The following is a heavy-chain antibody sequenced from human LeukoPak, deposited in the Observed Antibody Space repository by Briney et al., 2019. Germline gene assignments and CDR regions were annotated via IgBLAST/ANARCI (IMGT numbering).Heavy chain of an antibody. D-gene: IGHD1-26*01. Sequence: ASVNVSCKASGGTFSSYAISWVRQAPGQGIEWMGGIIPIFGTANYAQTFPGRVRITADESTSTAYLELSSLRSEDTAVYYCARSPLEWELLDYWGQGTLVTVSS. J-gene: IGHJ4*02. CDR1: GGTFSSYA. CDR3: ARSPLEWELLDY. V-gene: IGHV1-69*13. CDR2: IIPIFGTA.